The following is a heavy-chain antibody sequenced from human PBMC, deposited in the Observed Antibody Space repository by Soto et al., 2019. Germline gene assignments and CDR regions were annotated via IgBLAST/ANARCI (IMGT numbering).Heavy chain of an antibody. V-gene: IGHV3-30*18. CDR1: GFTFSSYG. CDR3: AKERLRGGFLTTATTNGMDV. D-gene: IGHD1-26*01. Sequence: QVQLVESGGGVVQPGRSLRLSCAASGFTFSSYGMHWVRQAPGKGLEWVALISHDGSNKYYVDSVKGRFTISRDNSKNTLFLQMNSLRAGDTAVYYCAKERLRGGFLTTATTNGMDVWGQGTTVTVSS. CDR2: ISHDGSNK. J-gene: IGHJ6*02.